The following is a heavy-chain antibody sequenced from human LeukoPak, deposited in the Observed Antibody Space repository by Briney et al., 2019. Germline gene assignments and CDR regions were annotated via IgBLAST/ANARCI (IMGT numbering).Heavy chain of an antibody. J-gene: IGHJ4*02. D-gene: IGHD3-22*01. CDR3: AKDSSGYYWDY. CDR2: ISWDGGST. CDR1: GFTFDDYA. V-gene: IGHV3-43D*03. Sequence: GGSLRLSCAASGFTFDDYAMHWVRQAPGKGLEWVSLISWDGGSTYYADSVKGRFTISRNNSKNSLYLQMNSLRAEDTALYYCAKDSSGYYWDYWGQGTLVTVSS.